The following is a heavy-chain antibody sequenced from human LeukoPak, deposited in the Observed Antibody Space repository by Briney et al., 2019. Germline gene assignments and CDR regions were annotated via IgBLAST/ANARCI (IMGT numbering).Heavy chain of an antibody. J-gene: IGHJ2*01. CDR3: ARDASPGYFDL. CDR1: GFTFSSYW. CDR2: ITSDGSAT. V-gene: IGHV3-74*01. D-gene: IGHD2-15*01. Sequence: GGSLKLSCAVSGFTFSSYWMHWVRQGPGKGLAWVSRITSDGSATDYADSVKGRFTISRDNAKNTLYLHMDSLRAEDTPVYYCARDASPGYFDLWGRGTLVTVSS.